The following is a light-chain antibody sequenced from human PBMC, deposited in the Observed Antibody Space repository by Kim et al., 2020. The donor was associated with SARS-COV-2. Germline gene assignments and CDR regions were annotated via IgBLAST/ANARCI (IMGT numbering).Light chain of an antibody. CDR1: QSVSSTY. Sequence: SPGERSTPSCRASQSVSSTYLAWYQQKPGQAPRLLIYGTSNRAAGIPDRFSGSGSGTDFTLTISRLDPEDFAVYYCQQYGSSPYTFGQGTKVDIK. V-gene: IGKV3-20*01. J-gene: IGKJ2*01. CDR3: QQYGSSPYT. CDR2: GTS.